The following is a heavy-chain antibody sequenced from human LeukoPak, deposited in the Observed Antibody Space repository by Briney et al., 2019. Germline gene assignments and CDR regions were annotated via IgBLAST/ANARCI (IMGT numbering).Heavy chain of an antibody. V-gene: IGHV3-48*01. CDR1: GFIFSTYS. J-gene: IGHJ6*03. CDR2: ISSSSSTI. CDR3: ARDDHYNYYYMDV. Sequence: GGXLRLSCAAPGFIFSTYSMNWVRQAPGKGLEWVSYISSSSSTIYYADSVKGRFTISRDNAENSLYLQMNSLGAEDTAVYYCARDDHYNYYYMDVWGKGTTVTVSS.